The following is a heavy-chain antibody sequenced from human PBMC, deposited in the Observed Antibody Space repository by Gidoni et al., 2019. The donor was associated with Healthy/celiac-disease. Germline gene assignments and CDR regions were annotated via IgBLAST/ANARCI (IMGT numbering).Heavy chain of an antibody. CDR3: AKASGQEYYYYGMDV. Sequence: EVQLLESGGGLVQPGGSLRLSCEASGFTFSSYAMSWVRQAPGKGLEWVSAISGSGGSTYYADSVKGRFTISRDNSKNTLYLQMNSLRAEDTAVYYCAKASGQEYYYYGMDVWGQGTTVTVSS. D-gene: IGHD3-10*01. V-gene: IGHV3-23*01. CDR2: ISGSGGST. J-gene: IGHJ6*02. CDR1: GFTFSSYA.